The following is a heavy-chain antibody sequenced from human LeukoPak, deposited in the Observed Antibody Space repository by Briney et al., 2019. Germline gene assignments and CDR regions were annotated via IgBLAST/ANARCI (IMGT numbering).Heavy chain of an antibody. CDR3: ARESIAAAGTPLDY. Sequence: SSETLSLTCAVYGGSFSGYYWSWIRQPPGKGLEWIGEINHSGSTNYSPSLKSRVTISVDTSKNQFSLKLSSVTAADTAVYYCARESIAAAGTPLDYWGQGTLVTVSS. J-gene: IGHJ4*02. CDR2: INHSGST. V-gene: IGHV4-34*01. D-gene: IGHD6-13*01. CDR1: GGSFSGYY.